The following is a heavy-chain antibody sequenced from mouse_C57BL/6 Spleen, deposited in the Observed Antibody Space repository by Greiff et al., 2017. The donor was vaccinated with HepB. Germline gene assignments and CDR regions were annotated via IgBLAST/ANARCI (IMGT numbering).Heavy chain of an antibody. CDR1: GFTFSDYY. CDR3: ARVYGYAMDY. J-gene: IGHJ4*01. D-gene: IGHD1-1*02. Sequence: EVQLVESEGGLVQPGSSMKLSCTASGFTFSDYYMAWVRQVPEKGLEWVANINYDGSSTYYLDSLKSRFIISRDNAKNILYLQMSSLKSEDTATYYCARVYGYAMDYWGQGTSVTVSS. CDR2: INYDGSST. V-gene: IGHV5-16*01.